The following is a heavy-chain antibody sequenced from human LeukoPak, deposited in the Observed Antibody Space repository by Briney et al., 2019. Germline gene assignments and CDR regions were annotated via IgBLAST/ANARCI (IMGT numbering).Heavy chain of an antibody. D-gene: IGHD6-13*01. CDR3: AKDFSSSWQFDP. J-gene: IGHJ5*02. V-gene: IGHV3-23*01. CDR1: GFTFSSNA. Sequence: GGSLRLSCAASGFTFSSNAMTWVRQAPGQGLEWVSSISETSSHTFYADSVKGRFTISRDNTKNTLFLQMNSLRVEDTTMYYCAKDFSSSWQFDPWGQGTLVTVSS. CDR2: ISETSSHT.